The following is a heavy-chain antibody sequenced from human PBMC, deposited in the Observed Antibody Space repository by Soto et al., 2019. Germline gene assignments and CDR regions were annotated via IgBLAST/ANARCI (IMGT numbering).Heavy chain of an antibody. D-gene: IGHD3-10*01. J-gene: IGHJ6*02. CDR1: GYTFSNYG. CDR3: AREGYYSGSGTYDPPRYYGMDV. Sequence: QVQLVQSGAEVRKPGASVKVSCKASGYTFSNYGLSWVRQAPGQGLEWMGWISDYNGNTHYAQKFQGRLIMTTDTSTXKXXXEXXSLPPDDTAVYFCAREGYYSGSGTYDPPRYYGMDVWGQGTTVTVSS. V-gene: IGHV1-18*01. CDR2: ISDYNGNT.